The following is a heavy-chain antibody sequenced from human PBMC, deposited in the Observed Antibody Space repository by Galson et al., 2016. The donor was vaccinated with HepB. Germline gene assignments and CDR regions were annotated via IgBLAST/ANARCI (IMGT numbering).Heavy chain of an antibody. CDR1: GGAFSGYA. CDR3: ARLTIASRPGEPFDS. D-gene: IGHD6-6*01. CDR2: IIPIFGIT. J-gene: IGHJ4*02. Sequence: SVKVSCKVSGGAFSGYAISWVRQAPGQGLEWMAGIIPIFGITNIAQKFQGRVTVTADDSTSPAYMELSSLKSDDTAVYYCARLTIASRPGEPFDSWGQGTLVTASS. V-gene: IGHV1-69*13.